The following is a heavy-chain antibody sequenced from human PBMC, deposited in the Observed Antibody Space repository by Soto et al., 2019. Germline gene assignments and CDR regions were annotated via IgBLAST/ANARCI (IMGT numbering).Heavy chain of an antibody. V-gene: IGHV4-39*02. J-gene: IGHJ4*02. CDR3: AKNFDY. Sequence: SETLSLTCTVSGGSISSSSYYWGWIRQPPGKGLEWIGSIYYSGSTYYGPSLKGRATLSVDTSKNHFSLKLSSVTAADTAVYYCAKNFDYWGQGTLVTVSS. CDR1: GGSISSSSYY. CDR2: IYYSGST.